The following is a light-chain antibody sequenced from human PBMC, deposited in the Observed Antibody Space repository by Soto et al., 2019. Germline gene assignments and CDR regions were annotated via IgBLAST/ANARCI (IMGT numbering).Light chain of an antibody. Sequence: EIVLTQSPGILSLSPGERAILSCRASQTLSAGYLAWYQHRPGQAPRLLFYGSSTRAAGLPDRFSGCGSGTDFTLTISRLEPEDFAVYYCHCHRYGYSPVYTFGQGTKLEIK. CDR1: QTLSAGY. CDR2: GSS. J-gene: IGKJ2*01. CDR3: HCHRYGYSPVYT. V-gene: IGKV3-20*01.